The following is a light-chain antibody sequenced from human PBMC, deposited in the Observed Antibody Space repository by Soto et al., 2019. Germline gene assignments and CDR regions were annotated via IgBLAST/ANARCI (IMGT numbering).Light chain of an antibody. J-gene: IGKJ1*01. Sequence: EIVLTQSPGTLSLSPGERATLSCRASQSVSNNYLAWYQQKPGQAPRLLIYGASNRATGIPDRLSGSGSGTDFNLTISRLEPEHFAVYYCPKYGSSGTFGQGTKVDIK. CDR2: GAS. V-gene: IGKV3-20*01. CDR3: PKYGSSGT. CDR1: QSVSNNY.